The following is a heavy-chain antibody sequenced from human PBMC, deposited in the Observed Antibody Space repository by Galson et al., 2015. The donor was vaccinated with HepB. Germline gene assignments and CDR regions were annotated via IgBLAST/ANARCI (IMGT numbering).Heavy chain of an antibody. D-gene: IGHD1-1*01. V-gene: IGHV1-46*01. CDR1: GYTFTSYY. CDR3: TTDLRSDNSRYHYYFYMDV. Sequence: SVKVSCKASGYTFTSYYMHWVRQAPGQGLEWMGIINPSGGSTSYAQKFQGRVTITADKSTSTAYMELSSLTSEGTAVYYCTTDLRSDNSRYHYYFYMDVWGKGTTVTVS. J-gene: IGHJ6*03. CDR2: INPSGGST.